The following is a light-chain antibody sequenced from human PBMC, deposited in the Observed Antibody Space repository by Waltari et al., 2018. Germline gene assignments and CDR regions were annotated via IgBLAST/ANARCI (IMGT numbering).Light chain of an antibody. CDR3: QQHYSTPYT. J-gene: IGKJ2*01. CDR2: WAS. V-gene: IGKV4-1*01. Sequence: DIVMTQSPDSLAVSLGEGATIHCKSSQSVLYSSHNKNYLAWYQQKPGQPPKLLIYWASTRESGVPDRFSGSGSGTDFTLTISSLQAEDVAVYYCQQHYSTPYTFGQGTKLEIK. CDR1: QSVLYSSHNKNY.